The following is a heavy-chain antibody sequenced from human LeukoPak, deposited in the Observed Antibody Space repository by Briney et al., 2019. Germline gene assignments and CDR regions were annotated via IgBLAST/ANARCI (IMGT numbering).Heavy chain of an antibody. CDR1: GYTFTGYY. J-gene: IGHJ6*03. CDR3: ARAGTTRLYPYYYYYMDV. V-gene: IGHV1-18*04. D-gene: IGHD4-11*01. Sequence: ASVKASCKASGYTFTGYYMHWVRQAPGQGLEWMGWISAYNGNTNYAQKLQGGVTMTTDTSTSTAYMELRSLRSDDTAVYYCARAGTTRLYPYYYYYMDVWGKGTTVTVSS. CDR2: ISAYNGNT.